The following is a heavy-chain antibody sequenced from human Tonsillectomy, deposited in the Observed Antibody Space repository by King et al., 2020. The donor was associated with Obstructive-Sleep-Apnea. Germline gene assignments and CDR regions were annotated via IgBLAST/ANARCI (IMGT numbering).Heavy chain of an antibody. D-gene: IGHD5-12*01. CDR3: AKDRGRGYTGYDSDFEY. V-gene: IGHV3-30*18. CDR1: GFTFSTYG. J-gene: IGHJ4*02. Sequence: VQLVESGGGVVQPGKSLRLFCAASGFTFSTYGIHWVRQAPGKGLEWVAVVSYDGINKYYADSVKGRFTISRDNSENTVYLEMNSLRSEDTALYYCAKDRGRGYTGYDSDFEYWGQGTLVTVSS. CDR2: VSYDGINK.